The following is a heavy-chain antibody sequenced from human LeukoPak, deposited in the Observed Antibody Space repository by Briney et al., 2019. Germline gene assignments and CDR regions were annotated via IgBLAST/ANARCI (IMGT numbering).Heavy chain of an antibody. CDR3: ARDLGVGATYYAFDI. CDR2: IYYSGST. D-gene: IGHD1-26*01. Sequence: SETLSLTCTASGGSISSYYWSWIRQPPGKGLEWIGYIYYSGSTNYNPSLKSRVTISVDTSKNQFSLKLSSVTAADTAVYYCARDLGVGATYYAFDIWGQGTMVTVSS. V-gene: IGHV4-59*01. J-gene: IGHJ3*02. CDR1: GGSISSYY.